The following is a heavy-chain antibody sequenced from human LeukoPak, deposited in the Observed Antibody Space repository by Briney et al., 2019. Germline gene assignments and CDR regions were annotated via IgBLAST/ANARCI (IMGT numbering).Heavy chain of an antibody. D-gene: IGHD4-11*01. CDR2: IKQDGSEK. CDR3: VRVGRDSQYGFFDY. V-gene: IGHV3-7*01. Sequence: GGSLRLSCVTSGFTFNSYWMTWVRQAPGKGLEWVANIKQDGSEKYYVDSVKGRFTISRDNAKNSLHLQMDSLRAADTAVYSCVRVGRDSQYGFFDYWGQGTLVTVSS. CDR1: GFTFNSYW. J-gene: IGHJ4*02.